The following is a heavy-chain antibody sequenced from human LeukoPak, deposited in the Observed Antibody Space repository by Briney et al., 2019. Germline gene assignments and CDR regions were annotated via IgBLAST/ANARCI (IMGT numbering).Heavy chain of an antibody. D-gene: IGHD5-12*01. CDR2: INAGNGNT. CDR1: GYTFTSYA. Sequence: ASVKVSCKASGYTFTSYAMHWVRQAPGQRLGWMGWINAGNGNTKYSQKFQGRVTITRDTSASTAYMELSSLRSEDTAVYYCARPEHSGYDPVFDYWGQGTLVTVSS. CDR3: ARPEHSGYDPVFDY. J-gene: IGHJ4*02. V-gene: IGHV1-3*01.